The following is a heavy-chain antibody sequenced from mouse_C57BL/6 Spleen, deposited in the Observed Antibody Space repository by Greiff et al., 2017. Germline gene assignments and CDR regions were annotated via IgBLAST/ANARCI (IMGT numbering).Heavy chain of an antibody. D-gene: IGHD2-4*01. V-gene: IGHV2-4*01. J-gene: IGHJ4*01. Sequence: QVQLKQSGPGLVQPSQSPSITCTVPGFSLPSYGVLWVRQPPGQGLEWLGVIWSGGSTDYNAAFISRLSISKDNSKSQVFFKMNSLQADDTAIYYCAKWRDDYDGAMDYWGQGTSVTVSS. CDR3: AKWRDDYDGAMDY. CDR1: GFSLPSYG. CDR2: IWSGGST.